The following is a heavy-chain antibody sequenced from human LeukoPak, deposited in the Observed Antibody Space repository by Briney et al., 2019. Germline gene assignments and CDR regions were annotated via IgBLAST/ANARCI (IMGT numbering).Heavy chain of an antibody. D-gene: IGHD3-10*01. CDR3: AREERYGSGSYYLGPYGMDV. J-gene: IGHJ6*02. CDR2: IWYDGSNK. CDR1: GFTFSSYG. Sequence: GGSLRLSCAASGFTFSSYGMHWVRQAPGKGLEWVAVIWYDGSNKNYADSVKGRFTISRDNSKNTLYLQMNSLRAEDTAVYYCAREERYGSGSYYLGPYGMDVWGQGTTVTVSS. V-gene: IGHV3-33*01.